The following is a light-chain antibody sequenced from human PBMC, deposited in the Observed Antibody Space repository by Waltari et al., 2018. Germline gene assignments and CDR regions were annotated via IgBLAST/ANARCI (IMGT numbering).Light chain of an antibody. CDR2: WAS. CDR1: QSVLYSSNNKNY. J-gene: IGKJ1*01. Sequence: DIVMTQSPDSLAVSLGERATINCKSSQSVLYSSNNKNYLAWYQQKPGKPPKLLIYWASTRESGVPDRFSGSGSGTDFTLTISSLQAEDGAVYYCQQCYSTPWTFGQGTKVEIK. V-gene: IGKV4-1*01. CDR3: QQCYSTPWT.